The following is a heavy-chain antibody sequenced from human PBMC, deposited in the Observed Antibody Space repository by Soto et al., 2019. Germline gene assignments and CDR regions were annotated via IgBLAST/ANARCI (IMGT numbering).Heavy chain of an antibody. CDR3: ARKQAGFFYGIDC. V-gene: IGHV4-31*03. CDR1: GGSISAGGYY. J-gene: IGHJ4*02. CDR2: IDGSGYT. Sequence: SETLSLTCTVSGGSISAGGYYWSWIRQYPGKGLEWLGYIDGSGYTFYNPSLQSRLTLSMDTSKNQFSLKLSSATAADTAVYFCARKQAGFFYGIDCWGQGTLVTVSS. D-gene: IGHD3-3*01.